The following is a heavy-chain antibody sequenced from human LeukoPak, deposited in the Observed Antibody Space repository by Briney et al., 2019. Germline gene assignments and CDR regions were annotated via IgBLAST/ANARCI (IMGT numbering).Heavy chain of an antibody. CDR3: ARNHNYTDHYNHMDV. Sequence: GGSLRLSCAASGFNFRGSGIHWVRQAPGQGLEWMGGIIPLFGSSNHTHKFKGRVTFTADKSTNTVYMHLSSLRFEDTAVYYCARNHNYTDHYNHMDVWGRGTAITVSS. CDR1: GFNFRGSG. J-gene: IGHJ6*03. V-gene: IGHV1-69*06. CDR2: IIPLFGSS. D-gene: IGHD3-3*01.